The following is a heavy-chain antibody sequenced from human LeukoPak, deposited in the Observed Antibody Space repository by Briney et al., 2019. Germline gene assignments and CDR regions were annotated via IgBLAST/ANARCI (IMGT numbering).Heavy chain of an antibody. CDR2: IYYSGNT. D-gene: IGHD2-15*01. CDR1: GGSISSYY. CDR3: ARHSNGGDCSGGSCYVFDY. Sequence: PSETLSLTCTVSGGSISSYYWSWIRRPLGKGLEGMMYIYYSGNTNYNPSLKSRVNISVDTSKNQFSLKLSSVTAANTAVYYCARHSNGGDCSGGSCYVFDYWGQGTLVTVSS. J-gene: IGHJ4*02. V-gene: IGHV4-59*08.